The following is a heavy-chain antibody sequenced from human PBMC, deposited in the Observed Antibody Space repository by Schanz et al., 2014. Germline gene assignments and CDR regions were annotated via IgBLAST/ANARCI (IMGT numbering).Heavy chain of an antibody. Sequence: EVQLVESGGGLVQPGGSLRLSCTASGFTFSSYSMNWVRQAPGKGLEWVSAISGSGGSTYYADSVKGRFTISRDNSKNTLYLQMNSLRAEDTAVYYYAKGRFGELSAFDIWGQGTMVTVSS. CDR1: GFTFSSYS. D-gene: IGHD3-10*01. J-gene: IGHJ3*02. V-gene: IGHV3-23*04. CDR3: AKGRFGELSAFDI. CDR2: ISGSGGST.